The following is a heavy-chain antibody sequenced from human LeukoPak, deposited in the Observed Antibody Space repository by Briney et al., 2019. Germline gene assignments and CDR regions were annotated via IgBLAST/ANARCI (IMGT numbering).Heavy chain of an antibody. V-gene: IGHV3-74*01. CDR2: VNSEGSSR. CDR3: AREGYSSGWRNDAFDI. D-gene: IGHD6-19*01. J-gene: IGHJ3*02. CDR1: GFTFSSYW. Sequence: RGSLRLSCAASGFTFSSYWMHWVRQAPGKGLVWVSRVNSEGSSRNYADSVKGRFTISRDNAKNTLYLQMSSLRVEDTAVYYCAREGYSSGWRNDAFDIWGQGTLVTVSS.